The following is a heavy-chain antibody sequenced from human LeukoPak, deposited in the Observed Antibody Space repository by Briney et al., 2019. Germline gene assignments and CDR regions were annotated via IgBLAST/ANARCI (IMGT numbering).Heavy chain of an antibody. D-gene: IGHD2-15*01. Sequence: ASVKVSCKASDYTLANYGLNWVRQVPGQGLEWMGWVSIYKNDVKYAQKFEGRVTMTTVTSTSTAYMELRSLRPDDTAVYYCARDGRRTRVVFTRYYYGMDVWGQGTTVTVSS. CDR3: ARDGRRTRVVFTRYYYGMDV. V-gene: IGHV1-18*01. J-gene: IGHJ6*02. CDR2: VSIYKNDV. CDR1: DYTLANYG.